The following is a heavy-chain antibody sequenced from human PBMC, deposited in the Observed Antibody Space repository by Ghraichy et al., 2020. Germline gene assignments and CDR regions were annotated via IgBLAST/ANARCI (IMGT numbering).Heavy chain of an antibody. J-gene: IGHJ6*02. D-gene: IGHD4-23*01. V-gene: IGHV4-34*01. CDR2: INHSGST. CDR3: ASEGVTPYYGMDV. Sequence: SETLSLTCAVYGGSFSGYYWSWIRQPPGKGLEWIGEINHSGSTNYNPSLKSRVTISVDTSKNQFSLKLSSVTAADTAVYYCASEGVTPYYGMDVWSQGTTVTVSS. CDR1: GGSFSGYY.